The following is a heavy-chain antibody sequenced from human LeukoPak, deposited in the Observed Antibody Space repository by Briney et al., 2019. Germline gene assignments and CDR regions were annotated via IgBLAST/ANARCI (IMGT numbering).Heavy chain of an antibody. CDR2: ISDSGGST. CDR1: GFTFSSYA. Sequence: GGSLRLSCSASGFTFSSYAMHWVRQAPGKGLEYVSAISDSGGSTYYADSVKGRFTISRDNSKNTLYLQMSSLRAEDTAVYFCVRGYSFGPYGMDVWGQGTTVTVSS. CDR3: VRGYSFGPYGMDV. J-gene: IGHJ6*02. V-gene: IGHV3-64D*09. D-gene: IGHD2-15*01.